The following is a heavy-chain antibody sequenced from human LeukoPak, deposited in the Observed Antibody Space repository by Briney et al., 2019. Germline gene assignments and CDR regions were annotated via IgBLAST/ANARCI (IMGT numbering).Heavy chain of an antibody. CDR1: GFTFTSYA. CDR2: ISGSGGST. CDR3: AKDGGDYFDY. V-gene: IGHV3-23*01. J-gene: IGHJ4*02. Sequence: GASLRLSCAASGFTFTSYAMSWVRQAPGKGLEWVSVISGSGGSTYYADSVKGRFTISRDNSKNTPYLQMNSLRAEDTAVYHCAKDGGDYFDYWGQGTLVTVSS. D-gene: IGHD4-17*01.